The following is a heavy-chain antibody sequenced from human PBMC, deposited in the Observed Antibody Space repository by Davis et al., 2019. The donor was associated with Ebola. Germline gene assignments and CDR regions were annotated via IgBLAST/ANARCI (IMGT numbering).Heavy chain of an antibody. Sequence: GESLKISCTASGFTFSSHDMAWVRQMPGKGLEWMGIIYPGDSDTRYSPSFQGQVTISADRSISTAYLQWSSLKASDTAMYYCARTKTTVTPNYYYYGLDVWGQGTTVTVSS. CDR3: ARTKTTVTPNYYYYGLDV. CDR2: IYPGDSDT. J-gene: IGHJ6*02. CDR1: GFTFSSHD. D-gene: IGHD4-17*01. V-gene: IGHV5-51*01.